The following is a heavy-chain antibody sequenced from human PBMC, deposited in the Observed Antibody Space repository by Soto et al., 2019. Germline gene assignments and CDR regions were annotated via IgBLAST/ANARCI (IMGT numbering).Heavy chain of an antibody. Sequence: QVQLVQSGAEVTKPGASVKVSCKVSGYPFTELSMHWVRQAPGKGLEWLGGYNPEEGETMSAQKSQGRLTMTEGISTDTAYMELRSLRSEDTAMYYCATDITSGPGREDNWGQGTLVTVSS. J-gene: IGHJ4*02. CDR3: ATDITSGPGREDN. V-gene: IGHV1-24*01. CDR2: YNPEEGET. CDR1: GYPFTELS. D-gene: IGHD1-20*01.